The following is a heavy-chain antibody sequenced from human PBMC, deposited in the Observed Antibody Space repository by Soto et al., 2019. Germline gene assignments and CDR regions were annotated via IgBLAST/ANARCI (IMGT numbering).Heavy chain of an antibody. CDR1: GYTFRSYG. CDR2: ISGYNANT. D-gene: IGHD6-13*01. V-gene: IGHV1-18*01. Sequence: QVQLVQSGTEVKKPGASVKVSCKASGYTFRSYGITWVRQAPGQGLERVGRISGYNANTHYSQKDQGKVTTTTDTSTSTGYMELRNLRSDDTAVYYCAQADSNCARRFTYYYMDAWGTVALVTAYS. J-gene: IGHJ6*03. CDR3: AQADSNCARRFTYYYMDA.